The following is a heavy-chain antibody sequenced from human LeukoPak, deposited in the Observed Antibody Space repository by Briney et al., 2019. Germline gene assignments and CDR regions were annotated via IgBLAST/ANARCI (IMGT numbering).Heavy chain of an antibody. CDR1: GGSISSCY. D-gene: IGHD3-10*01. J-gene: IGHJ4*02. V-gene: IGHV4-59*01. CDR2: TYYTGST. CDR3: AREVSYGSGTFADY. Sequence: SETLSLTCTVSGGSISSCYWSWIRQPPGKGLEWIGYTYYTGSTNYNPSLKSRVSISVDTSKNQFSLKLSSVTAADTAVYYCAREVSYGSGTFADYWGQGTLVTVSS.